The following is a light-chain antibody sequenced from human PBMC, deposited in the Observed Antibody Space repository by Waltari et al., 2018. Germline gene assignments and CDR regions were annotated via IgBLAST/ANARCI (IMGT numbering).Light chain of an antibody. CDR3: CSFTSSSTWV. CDR2: DVS. V-gene: IGLV2-14*03. Sequence: QSALTQPASVSGSPGQSITISCTGTTSDLGGYNYVSWYQQHPGKAPKLIIFDVSSRPSGVSNRFSVSKSATTASLIISGLQAEDEADYYCCSFTSSSTWVFGGGTKLTVL. CDR1: TSDLGGYNY. J-gene: IGLJ3*02.